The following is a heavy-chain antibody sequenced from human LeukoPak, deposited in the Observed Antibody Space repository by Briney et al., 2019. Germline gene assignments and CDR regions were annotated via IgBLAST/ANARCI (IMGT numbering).Heavy chain of an antibody. J-gene: IGHJ2*01. D-gene: IGHD1-26*01. Sequence: PGGSLRLSCAASGFTFSRDGMHWVRQAPGKGLEWVALIYYDGSNKHYVDSVKGRFTISRDNSKNMVYLQMNSLRAEDTAVYYCARDLLYSGSYSWYFDLWGRGTPVTVSS. V-gene: IGHV3-33*01. CDR3: ARDLLYSGSYSWYFDL. CDR2: IYYDGSNK. CDR1: GFTFSRDG.